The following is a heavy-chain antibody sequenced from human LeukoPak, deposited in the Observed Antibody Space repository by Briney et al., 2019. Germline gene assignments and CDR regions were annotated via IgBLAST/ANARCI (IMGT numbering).Heavy chain of an antibody. CDR2: ISGSVGST. CDR3: ARAGYYGSGSYDY. CDR1: EFTFSGYA. V-gene: IGHV3-23*01. J-gene: IGHJ4*02. D-gene: IGHD3-10*01. Sequence: PGGSLRLSCAAAEFTFSGYAISWVRRPPGKGLGWVSPISGSVGSTYYADSVKGRFTISRHNSKNTLYLQMNSLRAEDTAVYYCARAGYYGSGSYDYWGQGTLVTVSS.